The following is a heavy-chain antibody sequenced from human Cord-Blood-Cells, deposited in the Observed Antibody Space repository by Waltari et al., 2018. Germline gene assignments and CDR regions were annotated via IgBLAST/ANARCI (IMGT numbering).Heavy chain of an antibody. CDR1: GGPSSSICYY. CDR2: IYYSGST. CDR3: AKHVSTTVTKRGAFDI. Sequence: QLQLQESGPGLVQPSGTLSLTCTVSGGPSSSICYYWGRIRPPPGKGLEWIGSIYYSGSTYYNPSLKSRVTISVDTSKNQFSLKLSSVTAADTAVYYCAKHVSTTVTKRGAFDIWGQGTMVTVSS. J-gene: IGHJ3*02. V-gene: IGHV4-39*01. D-gene: IGHD4-17*01.